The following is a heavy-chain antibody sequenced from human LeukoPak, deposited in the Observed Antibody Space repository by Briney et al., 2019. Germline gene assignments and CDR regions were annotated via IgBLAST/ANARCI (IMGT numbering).Heavy chain of an antibody. CDR3: ARYCSSTSCPVYYYYYGMDV. V-gene: IGHV5-10-1*01. D-gene: IGHD2-2*01. Sequence: GESLKISCKGSGYSFTSYWISWVRQMPGKGLEWMGKIDPSDSYTNYSPSFEGHVTTSANKSISTAYLQWSSLKASDTAMYYCARYCSSTSCPVYYYYYGMDVWGQGTTVTVSS. J-gene: IGHJ6*02. CDR1: GYSFTSYW. CDR2: IDPSDSYT.